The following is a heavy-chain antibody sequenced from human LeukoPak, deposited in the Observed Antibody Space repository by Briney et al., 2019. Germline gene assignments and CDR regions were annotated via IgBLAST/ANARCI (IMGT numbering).Heavy chain of an antibody. V-gene: IGHV1-69*13. CDR3: ARDVSGNAVAFDP. J-gene: IGHJ5*02. CDR2: IIPIFGTA. Sequence: GASVKVSCTASGGTFSSYAISWVRQAPGQGLEWMGGIIPIFGTANYAQKFQGRVTITADESTSTAYMELSSLRSEDTAVYYCARDVSGNAVAFDPWGQGTLVTVSS. CDR1: GGTFSSYA.